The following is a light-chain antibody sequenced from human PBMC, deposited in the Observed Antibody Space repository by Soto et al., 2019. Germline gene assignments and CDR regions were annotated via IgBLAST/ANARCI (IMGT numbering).Light chain of an antibody. CDR1: QSISSE. Sequence: EIVMTQSPATLSVSPGERATLSCRASQSISSELAWYQQKPGQPPRLLIYGASTRATGVPARVTGSGSGSDFTLPISGLQSEDFAVYYCQQGHNWPLTFGQGTRLEI. CDR3: QQGHNWPLT. V-gene: IGKV3-15*01. J-gene: IGKJ2*01. CDR2: GAS.